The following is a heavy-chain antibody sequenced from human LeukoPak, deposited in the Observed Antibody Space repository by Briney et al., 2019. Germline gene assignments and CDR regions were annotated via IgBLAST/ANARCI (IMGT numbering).Heavy chain of an antibody. V-gene: IGHV4-59*08. J-gene: IGHJ4*01. CDR2: IYSSGSA. CDR3: ARHRDYYDT. Sequence: SETLSLTCTVSGASINNNFWTWIRQPPGKGLEWMGYIYSSGSANYNPSLKRRVIISGDTSKNQISLNLTSVTAADTAVYFCARHRDYYDTWGHGTLVTVSS. CDR1: GASINNNF. D-gene: IGHD3-22*01.